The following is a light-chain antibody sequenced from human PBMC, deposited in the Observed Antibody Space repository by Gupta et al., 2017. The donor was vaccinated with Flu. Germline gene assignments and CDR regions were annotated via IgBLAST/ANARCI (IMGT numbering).Light chain of an antibody. Sequence: SYELTQPPSVSVSAGQTASISCSGDAVGDKYTCWYQHKAGQSPVVVIYEDSKRPSGMAERFSGSSSGKTATLTISGTQAMDEADYYCQAWDRTTVVFGGGTKVTVL. CDR2: EDS. CDR3: QAWDRTTVV. CDR1: AVGDKY. V-gene: IGLV3-1*01. J-gene: IGLJ2*01.